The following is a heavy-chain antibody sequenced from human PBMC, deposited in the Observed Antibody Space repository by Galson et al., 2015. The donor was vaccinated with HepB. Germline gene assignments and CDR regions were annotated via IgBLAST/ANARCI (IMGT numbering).Heavy chain of an antibody. D-gene: IGHD2-21*02. CDR3: ARHAGGEVVTKGNNYYGMDV. V-gene: IGHV5-51*01. Sequence: QSGAEVKKPGESLKISCRGSGYSFTSYWIGWVRQMPGKGLQWMGIIYPGDSDTRYSPSFQGQVTISADKSISTAYLQWSSLKASDTAMYYCARHAGGEVVTKGNNYYGMDVWGQGTTVTVSS. CDR1: GYSFTSYW. CDR2: IYPGDSDT. J-gene: IGHJ6*02.